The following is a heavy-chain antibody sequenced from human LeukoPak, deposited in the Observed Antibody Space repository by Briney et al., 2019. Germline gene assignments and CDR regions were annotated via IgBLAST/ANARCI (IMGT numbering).Heavy chain of an antibody. CDR1: GGSISSGGYY. D-gene: IGHD4-17*01. V-gene: IGHV3-21*01. Sequence: PSETLSLTCTVSGGSISSGGYYWSWIRQHPGKGLEWVSSISSSSSYIYYADSVKGRFTISRDNAKNSLYLQMNSLRAEDTAVYYCARVRGPYGDQTTSDYWGQGTLVTVSS. CDR3: ARVRGPYGDQTTSDY. CDR2: ISSSSSYI. J-gene: IGHJ4*02.